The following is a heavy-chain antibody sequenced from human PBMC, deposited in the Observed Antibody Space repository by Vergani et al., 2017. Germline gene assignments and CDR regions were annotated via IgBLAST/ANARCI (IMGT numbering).Heavy chain of an antibody. Sequence: QVNLQESGPGLVKPSETLSLTCAVSGDSISSGNNWGGIRQRPGKGLEWISSVTHSGDTSSNTSIMGRVSMSMDTSKNYFFLTLFTVTAADTAMYYCARGSSSYYFDIWGQGVLITVSS. V-gene: IGHV4-38-2*01. J-gene: IGHJ5*02. D-gene: IGHD3-22*01. CDR1: GDSISSGNN. CDR2: VTHSGDT. CDR3: ARGSSSYYFDI.